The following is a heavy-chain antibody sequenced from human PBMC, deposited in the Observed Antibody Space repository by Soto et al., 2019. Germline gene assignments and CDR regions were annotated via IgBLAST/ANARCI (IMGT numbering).Heavy chain of an antibody. CDR1: GGSISGGVYY. J-gene: IGHJ4*02. CDR2: IYYSGST. V-gene: IGHV4-31*03. CDR3: ARGSGWADFDF. Sequence: QVQLQESGPGLVKPSQTLSLTCSVSGGSISGGVYYWSWIRQHPGKGLEWIGYIYYSGSTYYNPSLKRRLTISVDTSKNQFSLKLSSVTAADTAAYYCARGSGWADFDFWGQGTLVTVSS. D-gene: IGHD1-26*01.